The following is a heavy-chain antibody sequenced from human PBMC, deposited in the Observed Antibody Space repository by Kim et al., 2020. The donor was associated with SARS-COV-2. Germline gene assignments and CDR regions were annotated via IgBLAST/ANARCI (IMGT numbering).Heavy chain of an antibody. V-gene: IGHV4-59*08. J-gene: IGHJ4*02. Sequence: SETLSLTCTVSGGSISSYYWSWIRQPPGKGLEWIGYIYYSGSTNYNPSLKSRVTISVYTSKNQFSLKLSSVTAADTAVYYCASYYYDSSGYYYEYWGQGTLVTVSS. D-gene: IGHD3-22*01. CDR3: ASYYYDSSGYYYEY. CDR1: GGSISSYY. CDR2: IYYSGST.